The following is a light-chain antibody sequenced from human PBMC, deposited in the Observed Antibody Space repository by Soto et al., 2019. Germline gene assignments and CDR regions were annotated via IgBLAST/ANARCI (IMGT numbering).Light chain of an antibody. CDR1: GSNIGSNT. V-gene: IGLV1-44*01. Sequence: QSVLTQPPSASGTPGQRITISCSGSGSNIGSNTVTWYQQLPRTAPKFLIYTNNQRPSGVPDRFSGSKSGTSASLAISGLQSGDEADYYCATWDDSLNGYVFGTGTKVTVL. J-gene: IGLJ1*01. CDR2: TNN. CDR3: ATWDDSLNGYV.